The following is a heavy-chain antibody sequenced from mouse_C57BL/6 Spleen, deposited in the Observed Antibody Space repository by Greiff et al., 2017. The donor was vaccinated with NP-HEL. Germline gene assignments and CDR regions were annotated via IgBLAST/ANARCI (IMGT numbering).Heavy chain of an antibody. CDR2: ISSGGDYI. V-gene: IGHV5-9-1*02. CDR3: TRDHYGSRNYAMDY. Sequence: EVQLVESGEGLVKPGGSLKLSCAASGFTFSSYAMSWVRQTPEKRLEWVAYISSGGDYIYYADTVKGRFTISRDNARNTLYLQMSSLKSEDTAMYYCTRDHYGSRNYAMDYWGQGTSVTVSS. D-gene: IGHD1-1*01. J-gene: IGHJ4*01. CDR1: GFTFSSYA.